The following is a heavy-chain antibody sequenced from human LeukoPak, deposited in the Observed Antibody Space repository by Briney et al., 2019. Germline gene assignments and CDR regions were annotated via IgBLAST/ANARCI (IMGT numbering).Heavy chain of an antibody. Sequence: SETLSLTCTVSGGSISSRSYYWGWIRQPPGKGLEWIGSVYYSGSTSYNASLKSRVTMSVDTSKNQFSLKLSSVTAADTAVYYCARGLVGYRNYYDSSGYYYFDYWGQGTLVTVSS. V-gene: IGHV4-39*07. CDR3: ARGLVGYRNYYDSSGYYYFDY. D-gene: IGHD3-22*01. CDR2: VYYSGST. J-gene: IGHJ4*02. CDR1: GGSISSRSYY.